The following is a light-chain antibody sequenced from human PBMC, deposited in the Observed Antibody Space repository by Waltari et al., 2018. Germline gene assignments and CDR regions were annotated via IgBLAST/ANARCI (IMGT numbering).Light chain of an antibody. V-gene: IGLV3-1*01. CDR1: ILGSKY. Sequence: SYELTQPPSVSVSPGQTASIPCSGDILGSKYASWYQHKAAQSPLLVIYQDINRPSGIPERFSGSKSGNTATLTISGTQAMDDADYYCQALGSNRWVFGGGTKLTVL. CDR3: QALGSNRWV. CDR2: QDI. J-gene: IGLJ3*02.